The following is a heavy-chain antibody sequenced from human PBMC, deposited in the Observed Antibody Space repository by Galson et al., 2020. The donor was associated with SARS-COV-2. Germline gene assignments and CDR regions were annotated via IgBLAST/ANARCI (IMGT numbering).Heavy chain of an antibody. V-gene: IGHV4-34*01. CDR2: INQSGST. J-gene: IGHJ4*02. CDR1: GGSFSGSY. D-gene: IGHD3-16*01. Sequence: SQASETLSLTCAVYGGSFSGSYWSWIRQPPGKGLEWIGEINQSGSTHYNSSLKSRVTISVDTSKNHFSLRLSSVTAADTAVYYCARACCDYTHGACYFLDYWGQGSTVTVSS. CDR3: ARACCDYTHGACYFLDY.